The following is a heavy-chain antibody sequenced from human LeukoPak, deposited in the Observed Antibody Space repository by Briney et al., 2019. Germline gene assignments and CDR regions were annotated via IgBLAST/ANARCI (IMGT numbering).Heavy chain of an antibody. V-gene: IGHV4-39*07. CDR3: ARAGSYGYFDY. D-gene: IGHD5-18*01. CDR2: IYYSGST. CDR1: GGSISSSSYY. Sequence: PSETLSLTCTVSGGSISSSSYYWGWIRQPPGKGLEWIGSIYYSGSTYYNPSLKSRVTISVDTSKNQFSLKLSSVTAADTAVYYCARAGSYGYFDYWGQGTLVTVSS. J-gene: IGHJ4*02.